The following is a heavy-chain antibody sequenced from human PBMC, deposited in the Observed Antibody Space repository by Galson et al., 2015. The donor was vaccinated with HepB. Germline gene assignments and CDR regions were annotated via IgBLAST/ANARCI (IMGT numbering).Heavy chain of an antibody. CDR3: AEDPTRGYYDSSGDYF. Sequence: SVKVSCKASGFTFTSSAMPWVRQARGQRLEWVGGIVGGGGNTNYAHKVQERVAITRDNSTSTIYMELSSLRSEDTAVYDCAEDPTRGYYDSSGDYFWGQGTLVTVSS. CDR2: IVGGGGNT. V-gene: IGHV1-58*02. CDR1: GFTFTSSA. D-gene: IGHD3-22*01. J-gene: IGHJ4*02.